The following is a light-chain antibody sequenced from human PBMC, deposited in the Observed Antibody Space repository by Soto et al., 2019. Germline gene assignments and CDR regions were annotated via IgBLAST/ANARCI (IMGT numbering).Light chain of an antibody. J-gene: IGLJ2*01. Sequence: QSVLTQPPSVSGAPGQRVTIPCTGSSSNIGAGYDVHWYQQLPGTAPKLLIYGNSNRPSGVPDRFSGSNSGTSASLAITVHQAEAEAYCYCQPYPSSPSGYVVLGGGTKVTVL. CDR2: GNS. CDR3: QPYPSSPSGYVV. V-gene: IGLV1-40*01. CDR1: SSNIGAGYD.